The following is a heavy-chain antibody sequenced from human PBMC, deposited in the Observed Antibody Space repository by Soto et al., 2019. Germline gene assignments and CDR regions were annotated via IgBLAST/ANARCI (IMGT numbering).Heavy chain of an antibody. Sequence: EVQLVESGGGLVQPGGSLRLSCAASGFTFSSYSMNWVRQAPGKGLEWVSYISSSSSTIYYADSVKGRFTISRDNAKNSLYLQMNSLRDEDTAVYYCARDIEWELLCVPCAFDIWGQGTMVTVSS. J-gene: IGHJ3*02. CDR2: ISSSSSTI. D-gene: IGHD1-26*01. CDR1: GFTFSSYS. CDR3: ARDIEWELLCVPCAFDI. V-gene: IGHV3-48*02.